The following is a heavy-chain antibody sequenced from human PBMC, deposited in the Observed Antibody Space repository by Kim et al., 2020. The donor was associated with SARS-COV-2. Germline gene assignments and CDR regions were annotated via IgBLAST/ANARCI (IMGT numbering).Heavy chain of an antibody. J-gene: IGHJ6*02. CDR1: GFTVSSNY. Sequence: GGSLRLSCAASGFTVSSNYMSWVRQAPGKGLEWVSVIYSGGSTYYADSVKGRFTISRDNSKNTLYLQMNSLRAEDTAVYYCARVSDRPGANSSSWYWYYYYYGMDVWGQGTTVTVSS. CDR2: IYSGGST. CDR3: ARVSDRPGANSSSWYWYYYYYGMDV. V-gene: IGHV3-66*02. D-gene: IGHD6-13*01.